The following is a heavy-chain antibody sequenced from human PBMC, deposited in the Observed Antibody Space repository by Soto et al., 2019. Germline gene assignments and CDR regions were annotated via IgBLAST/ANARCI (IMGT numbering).Heavy chain of an antibody. CDR1: GFTFSSYA. Sequence: VGSLRLSCAASGFTFSSYAMSWVRQAPGKGLEWVSAISGSGGSTYYADSVKGRSTISRDNSKNTLYLQMNSLRAEDTAVYYCAKVVIPARFSGSYSFDYWGQGTLVTVSS. V-gene: IGHV3-23*01. CDR2: ISGSGGST. D-gene: IGHD1-26*01. CDR3: AKVVIPARFSGSYSFDY. J-gene: IGHJ4*02.